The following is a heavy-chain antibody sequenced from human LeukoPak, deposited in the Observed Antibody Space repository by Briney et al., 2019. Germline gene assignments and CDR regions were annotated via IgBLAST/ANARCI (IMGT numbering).Heavy chain of an antibody. V-gene: IGHV1-2*06. CDR1: GYTFTGYY. CDR2: INPNSGGT. CDR3: ARLRRIVGATGNWYFDY. Sequence: ASVKVSCKASGYTFTGYYMHWVRQAPGQGLEWMGRINPNSGGTNYAQKFQGRVTMTRDTSISTAYMELSRLRSDDTAVYYCARLRRIVGATGNWYFDYWGQGTLVTVSS. D-gene: IGHD1-26*01. J-gene: IGHJ4*02.